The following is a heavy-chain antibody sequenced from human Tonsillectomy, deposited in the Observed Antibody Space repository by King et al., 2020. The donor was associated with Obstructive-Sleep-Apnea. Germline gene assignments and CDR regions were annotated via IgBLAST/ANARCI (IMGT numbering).Heavy chain of an antibody. V-gene: IGHV3-23*04. Sequence: VQLVESGGGLVQPGGSLRLSCAASGFTFSSFAMGWVRQAPGKGLEWVSAFSGSGGSAYYADSVKGRFTISRDNSKNTLYLQMNSLRAEDTAVYYCAKDRDGYYDILTGSDFDYWGQGTLVTVSS. D-gene: IGHD3-9*01. J-gene: IGHJ4*02. CDR1: GFTFSSFA. CDR3: AKDRDGYYDILTGSDFDY. CDR2: FSGSGGSA.